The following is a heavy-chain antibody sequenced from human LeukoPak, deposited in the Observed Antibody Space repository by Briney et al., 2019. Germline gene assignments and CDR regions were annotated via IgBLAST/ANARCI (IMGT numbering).Heavy chain of an antibody. J-gene: IGHJ6*03. D-gene: IGHD1-26*01. Sequence: SETLSLTCTVSDGSINNYFWSWIRQPAGKGLEWIGRIYSSGKITYNPSLESRITMSVETSKKQISLKLSSVTAADTAVYYCARTGGSFYFYYYMDVWGKGTTVTVSS. CDR1: DGSINNYF. CDR3: ARTGGSFYFYYYMDV. CDR2: IYSSGKI. V-gene: IGHV4-4*07.